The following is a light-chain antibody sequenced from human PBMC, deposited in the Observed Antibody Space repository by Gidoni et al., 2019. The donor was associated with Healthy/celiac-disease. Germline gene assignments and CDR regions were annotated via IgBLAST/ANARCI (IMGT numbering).Light chain of an antibody. V-gene: IGKV1-33*01. CDR1: QDISNY. J-gene: IGKJ2*01. CDR3: QQYDNLPT. CDR2: DAS. Sequence: DIQMTQSPSSLSASVGDRVTITCQASQDISNYLNWYQQKPGKAPKLLIYDASNLETGVPSMFSGSGSGTDFIFTISSLQPEDIATYYCQQYDNLPTFGQGTKLEIK.